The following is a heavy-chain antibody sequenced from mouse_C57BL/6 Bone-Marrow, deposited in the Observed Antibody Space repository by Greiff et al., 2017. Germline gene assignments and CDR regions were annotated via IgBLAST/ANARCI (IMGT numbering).Heavy chain of an antibody. CDR2: ISDGGSYT. D-gene: IGHD2-4*01. CDR3: ARVYDYDGAWFAY. V-gene: IGHV5-4*03. J-gene: IGHJ3*01. Sequence: EVKLMESGGGLVKPGGSLKLSCAASGFTFSSYAMSWVRQTPEKRLEWVATISDGGSYTYYPDNVKGRFTISRDNAKNNLYLQMSHLKSEDTAMYYCARVYDYDGAWFAYWAKGLWSLSLQ. CDR1: GFTFSSYA.